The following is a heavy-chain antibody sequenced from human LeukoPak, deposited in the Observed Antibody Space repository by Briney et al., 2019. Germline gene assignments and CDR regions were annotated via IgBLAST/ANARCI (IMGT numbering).Heavy chain of an antibody. Sequence: PGGSLRLSCTASGFTFGDYAMSWVRQAPGKGLEWVGSSRSKVYGGTAEYAASVKGRFTISRDESRSIAYVQMNSLKTEDTAVYYCTRKGYSNYWYGGGSDCWGQGTLVTVSS. V-gene: IGHV3-49*04. CDR3: TRKGYSNYWYGGGSDC. D-gene: IGHD6-13*01. CDR2: SRSKVYGGTA. CDR1: GFTFGDYA. J-gene: IGHJ4*02.